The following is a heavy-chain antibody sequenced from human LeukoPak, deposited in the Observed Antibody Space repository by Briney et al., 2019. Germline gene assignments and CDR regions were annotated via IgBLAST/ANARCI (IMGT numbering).Heavy chain of an antibody. CDR1: GFTFSSYG. V-gene: IGHV3-33*01. J-gene: IGHJ2*01. D-gene: IGHD7-27*01. Sequence: GGSLRLSCAASGFTFSSYGMHWVRQAPGKGLEWVAVIWYDGSNKYYADSVKGRFTISRDNSKNTLYLQMNSLRAEDTAVYYCARVWGSRRYFDLWGRGTLVTVSS. CDR2: IWYDGSNK. CDR3: ARVWGSRRYFDL.